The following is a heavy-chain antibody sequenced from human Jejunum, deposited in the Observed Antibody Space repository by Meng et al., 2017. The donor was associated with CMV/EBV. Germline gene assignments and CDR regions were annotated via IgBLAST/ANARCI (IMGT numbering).Heavy chain of an antibody. CDR1: GFTFRSYW. D-gene: IGHD3-3*01. Sequence: SGFTFRSYWMTWVRQAPGKGLEWVANIKQDGSEKYYVDSVQGRFTISRDNAKTSLYLQLNSLRAEDTALYYCARDHHDFWNGLDYWGQGTLVTVSS. CDR3: ARDHHDFWNGLDY. V-gene: IGHV3-7*01. J-gene: IGHJ4*02. CDR2: IKQDGSEK.